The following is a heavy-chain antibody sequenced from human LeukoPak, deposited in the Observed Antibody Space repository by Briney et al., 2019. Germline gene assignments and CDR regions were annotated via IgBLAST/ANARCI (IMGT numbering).Heavy chain of an antibody. CDR1: GGTFSSYA. J-gene: IGHJ4*02. CDR3: AIRWYSSSSDDY. Sequence: SVKVSCKASGGTFSSYAISWVRQAPGQGLEWMGGIIPIFGTANYAQKFQGRVTITADESTSIAYMELSSLRSEDTAVYYCAIRWYSSSSDDYWGQGTLVTVSS. D-gene: IGHD6-6*01. CDR2: IIPIFGTA. V-gene: IGHV1-69*13.